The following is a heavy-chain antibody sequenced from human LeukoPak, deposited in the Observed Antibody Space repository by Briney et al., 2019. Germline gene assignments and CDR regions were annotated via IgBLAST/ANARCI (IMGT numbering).Heavy chain of an antibody. CDR3: AKDRDVVVPAAINPIGY. CDR1: GFTFSDYY. J-gene: IGHJ4*02. V-gene: IGHV3-11*04. CDR2: ISSSGSTI. Sequence: GGSLRLSCAASGFTFSDYYMSWIRQAPGKGLEWVSYISSSGSTIYYADSVKGRFTISRDNSKNTLYLQMNSLRAEDTAVYYCAKDRDVVVPAAINPIGYWGQGTLVTVSS. D-gene: IGHD2-2*02.